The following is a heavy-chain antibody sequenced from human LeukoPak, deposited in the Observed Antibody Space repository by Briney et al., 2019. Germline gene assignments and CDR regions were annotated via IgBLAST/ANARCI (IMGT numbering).Heavy chain of an antibody. CDR3: SRAVGGSGGGCYSGLDY. D-gene: IGHD2-15*01. CDR1: GYTFSSHA. V-gene: IGHV3-23*01. J-gene: IGHJ4*02. Sequence: GGSLRLSCAASGYTFSSHAMSSVRQAPGEGQEWVSAISGRGGSIDDEDSVKGRFTISRDNSKKTLYLQMICLRAEDTAVYCWSRAVGGSGGGCYSGLDYWGQGTLLTVS. CDR2: ISGRGGSI.